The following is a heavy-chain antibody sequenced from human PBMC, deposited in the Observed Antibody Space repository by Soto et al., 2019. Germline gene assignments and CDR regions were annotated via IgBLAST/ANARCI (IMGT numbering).Heavy chain of an antibody. D-gene: IGHD2-21*02. CDR1: GGSISSGGYY. CDR2: IYYSGST. CDR3: ARVSIVVVTDDAFDL. Sequence: QVQLQESGPGLVKPSQTLSLTCTVSGGSISSGGYYWSWIRQHPGKGLEWIGYIYYSGSTYYNPSHKSRVTISVDTSKNQCSLKLSSVTAADTAVYYCARVSIVVVTDDAFDLWGQGTMVTVSS. V-gene: IGHV4-31*03. J-gene: IGHJ3*01.